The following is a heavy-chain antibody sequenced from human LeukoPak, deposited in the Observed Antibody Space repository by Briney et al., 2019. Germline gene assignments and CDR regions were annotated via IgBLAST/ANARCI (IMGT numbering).Heavy chain of an antibody. CDR3: AKSLGDDYGDY. Sequence: GGSLRLSCAASGFTFSDYYMTWIRQAPGKGLEYVSYISSSSGSTKYYADSVKGRFTISRDNFKNTLYLQMNSLRAEDTAVYYCAKSLGDDYGDYWGQGTLVTVSS. CDR1: GFTFSDYY. D-gene: IGHD3-16*01. J-gene: IGHJ4*02. CDR2: ISSSSGSTK. V-gene: IGHV3-11*04.